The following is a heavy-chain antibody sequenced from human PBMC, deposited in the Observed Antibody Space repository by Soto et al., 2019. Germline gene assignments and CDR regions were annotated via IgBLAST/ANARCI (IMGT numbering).Heavy chain of an antibody. CDR2: IYWDDDK. V-gene: IGHV2-5*02. Sequence: QITLKESGPPLVKPTQTLTLTCTFSGFSLSTSGVGVGWIRQPPGKALEWLALIYWDDDKRYSPSLKSRLTITKDTSKNQVVLTMTNMDPVDTATYYCAHRGYSSSWYTLNWFDPWGQGTLVTVSS. CDR1: GFSLSTSGVG. J-gene: IGHJ5*02. CDR3: AHRGYSSSWYTLNWFDP. D-gene: IGHD6-13*01.